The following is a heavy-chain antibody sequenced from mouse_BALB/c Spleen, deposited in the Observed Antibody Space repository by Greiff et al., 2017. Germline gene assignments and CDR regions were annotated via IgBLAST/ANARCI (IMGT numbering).Heavy chain of an antibody. CDR3: ARGVYYDMGAY. Sequence: VKVEESGPGLVAPSQSLSITCTVSGFSLTSYGVHWVRQPPGKGLEWLGVIWAGGSTNYNSALMSRLSISKDNSKSQVFLKMNSLQTDDTAMYYCARGVYYDMGAYWGQETLVTVSA. CDR2: IWAGGST. V-gene: IGHV2-9*02. D-gene: IGHD2-4*01. J-gene: IGHJ3*01. CDR1: GFSLTSYG.